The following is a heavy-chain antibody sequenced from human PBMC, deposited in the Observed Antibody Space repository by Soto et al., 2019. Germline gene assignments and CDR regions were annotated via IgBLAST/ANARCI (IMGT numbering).Heavy chain of an antibody. D-gene: IGHD5-12*01. Sequence: QVQLVESGGGVVQPGRSLRLSCAASGFTFSSYGMHWVRQAPGKGLEWVAVISYDGSNKYYADSVKGRFTIYRDNSKNTLCLQMNSLRAKDTAVYYCAKDLGDRVATAYWYVDLWGRGTLVTVSS. CDR1: GFTFSSYG. CDR2: ISYDGSNK. J-gene: IGHJ2*01. V-gene: IGHV3-30*18. CDR3: AKDLGDRVATAYWYVDL.